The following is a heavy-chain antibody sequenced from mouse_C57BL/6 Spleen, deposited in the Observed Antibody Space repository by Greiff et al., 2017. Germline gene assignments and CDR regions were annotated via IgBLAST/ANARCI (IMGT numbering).Heavy chain of an antibody. V-gene: IGHV2-2*01. CDR3: ASPYYGSYWYFDV. J-gene: IGHJ1*03. Sequence: VQVVESGPGLVQPSQSLSITCTVSGFSLTSYGVHWVRQSPGKGLEWLGVIWSGGSTDYNAAFISRLSISKDNSKSQVFFKMNSLQADDTAIYYCASPYYGSYWYFDVWGTGTTVTVSS. D-gene: IGHD1-1*01. CDR2: IWSGGST. CDR1: GFSLTSYG.